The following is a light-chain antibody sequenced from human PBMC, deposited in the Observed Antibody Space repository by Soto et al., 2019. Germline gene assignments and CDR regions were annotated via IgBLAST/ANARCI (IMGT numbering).Light chain of an antibody. V-gene: IGLV4-60*03. CDR2: LEGSRSY. J-gene: IGLJ2*01. CDR3: ETWDSNTRV. CDR1: SGHSSYI. Sequence: QSVLTQSSSASASLGSSVKLTCTLSSGHSSYIIAWHQQQPGKAPRYLMKLEGSRSYNKGSGVPDRFSGSSSGADRYLTISNLQSEDEADYYCETWDSNTRVFGGGTKVTVL.